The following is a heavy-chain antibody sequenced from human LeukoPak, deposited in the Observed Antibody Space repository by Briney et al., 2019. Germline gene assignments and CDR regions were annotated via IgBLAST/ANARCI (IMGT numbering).Heavy chain of an antibody. CDR2: ISGSGGTT. V-gene: IGHV3-23*01. Sequence: GGSLRLSCAASGFTFSSYALTWVRQAPGKGLEWVSAISGSGGTTYYADSVKGRFTISRDNSKNTLYLQMNSLRAEDTAVYYCAKAPAAGAEYFQHWGQGTLVTVSS. CDR1: GFTFSSYA. D-gene: IGHD2-2*01. CDR3: AKAPAAGAEYFQH. J-gene: IGHJ1*01.